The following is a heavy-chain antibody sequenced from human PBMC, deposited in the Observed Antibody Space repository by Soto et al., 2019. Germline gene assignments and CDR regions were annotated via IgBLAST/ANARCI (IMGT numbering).Heavy chain of an antibody. CDR1: GGTFSSYA. CDR2: IIPIFGTA. CDR3: AREGFCISTGCYAGPVDAFDI. D-gene: IGHD2-2*01. V-gene: IGHV1-69*13. Sequence: SVKVSCKASGGTFSSYAISWVRQAPGQGLEWMGGIIPIFGTANYAQKFQGRVTITADESTSTAYMELSSLRSEDTAVYYCAREGFCISTGCYAGPVDAFDIWGQGTRVTVPS. J-gene: IGHJ3*02.